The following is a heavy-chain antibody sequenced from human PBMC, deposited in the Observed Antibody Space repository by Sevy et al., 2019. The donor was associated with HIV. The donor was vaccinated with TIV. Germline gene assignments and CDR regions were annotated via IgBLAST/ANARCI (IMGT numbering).Heavy chain of an antibody. V-gene: IGHV5-51*01. D-gene: IGHD3-16*01. CDR2: IYPGDSDT. J-gene: IGHJ5*02. Sequence: GESLKISCKGSGYSFTTYWIGWVRQMPGKGLEWLGFIYPGDSDTRYSPSFQGQVTISADKSISTAYLQWSSLKASDTAMYYCARPSLCSGGWFDPWGQGTLVTVSS. CDR1: GYSFTTYW. CDR3: ARPSLCSGGWFDP.